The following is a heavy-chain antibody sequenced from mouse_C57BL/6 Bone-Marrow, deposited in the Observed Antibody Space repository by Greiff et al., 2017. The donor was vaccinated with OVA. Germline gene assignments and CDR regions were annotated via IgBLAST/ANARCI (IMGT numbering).Heavy chain of an antibody. D-gene: IGHD2-4*01. Sequence: DVKLVESGGGLVQPGGSLKLSCAASGFTFSDYYMYWVRQTPEKRLEWVAYISNGGGSTYYPDTVKGRFTISRDNAKNTLYLQMSSLKSEDTAMYYCARRYYDYVGGAWFAYWGQGTLVTVSA. CDR2: ISNGGGST. J-gene: IGHJ3*01. CDR3: ARRYYDYVGGAWFAY. CDR1: GFTFSDYY. V-gene: IGHV5-12*01.